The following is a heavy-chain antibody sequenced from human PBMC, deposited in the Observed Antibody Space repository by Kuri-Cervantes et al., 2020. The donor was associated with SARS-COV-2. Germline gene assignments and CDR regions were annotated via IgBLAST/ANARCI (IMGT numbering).Heavy chain of an antibody. V-gene: IGHV3-30-3*01. D-gene: IGHD2-15*01. CDR3: ASEAATFDY. J-gene: IGHJ4*02. CDR2: ISYDGSNK. Sequence: GESLKISCAAYGFTFSSYAMHWVRQAPGKGLEWVAVISYDGSNKYYADSVKGRFTISRDNSKNTLYLQMNSLRAEDTAVYYCASEAATFDYWGQGTLVTVSS. CDR1: GFTFSSYA.